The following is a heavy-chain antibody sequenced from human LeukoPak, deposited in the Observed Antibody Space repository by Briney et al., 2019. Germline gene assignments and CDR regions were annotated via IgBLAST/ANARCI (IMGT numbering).Heavy chain of an antibody. CDR3: AKTGGPWD. V-gene: IGHV3-53*01. Sequence: GGSLSPSFPASGFTARNTFRTWVGQAPGKGLEWVSVIYSGGTTYYADSVKGRFTISRDTSRNTLYLQMNSLRAEDTAVYYCAKTGGPWDWGQGTLVIVSS. J-gene: IGHJ4*02. CDR1: GFTARNTF. CDR2: IYSGGTT. D-gene: IGHD3-10*01.